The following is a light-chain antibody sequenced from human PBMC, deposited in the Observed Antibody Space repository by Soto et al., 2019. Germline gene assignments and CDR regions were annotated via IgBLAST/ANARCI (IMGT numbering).Light chain of an antibody. Sequence: DIQMTQSPSTLSASVGDRVTITCRASQSISSRLAWYQQKPGKAPNLLIYKASSLERGVPSRFSGSGSGTEFTLTISSLQPDDFATYYCQQYNSYPYTFGQGTKLEIK. V-gene: IGKV1-5*03. J-gene: IGKJ2*01. CDR1: QSISSR. CDR2: KAS. CDR3: QQYNSYPYT.